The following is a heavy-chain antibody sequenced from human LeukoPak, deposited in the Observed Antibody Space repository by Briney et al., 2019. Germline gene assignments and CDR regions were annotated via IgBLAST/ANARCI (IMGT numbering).Heavy chain of an antibody. CDR2: IYYSGST. V-gene: IGHV4-59*12. J-gene: IGHJ4*02. D-gene: IGHD4-17*01. Sequence: SETLSLTCAVSGGSISSYYWSWIRQPPGKGLEWIGYIYYSGSTNYNPSLKSRVTMSIDTSKNQFSLKLSSVTAADTALYYCARASYGDYNFDYWGQGTLVTVSS. CDR1: GGSISSYY. CDR3: ARASYGDYNFDY.